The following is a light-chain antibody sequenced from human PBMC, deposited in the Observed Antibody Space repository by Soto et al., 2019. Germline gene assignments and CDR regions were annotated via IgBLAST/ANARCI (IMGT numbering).Light chain of an antibody. J-gene: IGLJ1*01. CDR1: ITDVGGFNH. V-gene: IGLV2-8*01. CDR3: SLYAGGNKEV. CDR2: EVT. Sequence: SVLTQPPSTSGAPGQSITIPFTGTITDVGGFNHVSSYHQPPGKNPTLMIYEVTKRPSGIPDRFSGSKSGNTASLSVSGVQAEDEADYCRSLYAGGNKEVFGTGTKVTVL.